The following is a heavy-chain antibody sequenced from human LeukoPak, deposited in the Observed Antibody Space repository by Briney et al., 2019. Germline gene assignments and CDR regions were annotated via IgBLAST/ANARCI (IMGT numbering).Heavy chain of an antibody. CDR2: ISYDGSNK. CDR3: ASGYTYYYGSGIYY. J-gene: IGHJ4*02. D-gene: IGHD3-10*01. CDR1: GFTFDSYA. V-gene: IGHV3-30-3*01. Sequence: GGSLRLSCAVSGFTFDSYAMHWVRQAPGKGLEWVAVISYDGSNKYYADPVKGRFTISRDNSKNSLYLQMNSLRAEDTAVYYCASGYTYYYGSGIYYWGQGTLVTVSS.